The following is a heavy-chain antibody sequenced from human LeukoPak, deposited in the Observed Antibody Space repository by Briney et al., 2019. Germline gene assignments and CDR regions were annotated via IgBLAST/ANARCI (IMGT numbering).Heavy chain of an antibody. CDR3: ASSELGPDAFDI. Sequence: SETLSLTCTVSGYSISSGYYWGWIRQPPGKGLEWIGSIYHSGSTYYNPSLKSRVTISVDTSKNQFSLKLSSVTAADTAVYYCASSELGPDAFDIWGQGTMVTVSS. CDR1: GYSISSGYY. D-gene: IGHD6-13*01. CDR2: IYHSGST. V-gene: IGHV4-38-2*02. J-gene: IGHJ3*02.